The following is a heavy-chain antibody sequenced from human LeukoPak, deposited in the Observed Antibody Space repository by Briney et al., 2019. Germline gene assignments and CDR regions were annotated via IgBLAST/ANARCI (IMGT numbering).Heavy chain of an antibody. J-gene: IGHJ6*02. CDR1: GFTVSSNH. D-gene: IGHD3-9*01. Sequence: GGSLRLSCAASGFTVSSNHMSWVRQAPGKGLEWVSVIYSGGSTYYADSVKGRFTISRDNSKNTVYLQMNSLRAEDTAAYHCARGTTDILTGYYYYAMDVWGQGTTVTVSS. CDR3: ARGTTDILTGYYYYAMDV. V-gene: IGHV3-53*01. CDR2: IYSGGST.